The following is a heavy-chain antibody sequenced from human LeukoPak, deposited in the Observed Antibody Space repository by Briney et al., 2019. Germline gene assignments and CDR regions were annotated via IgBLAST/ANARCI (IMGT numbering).Heavy chain of an antibody. CDR3: ARQGDYWRAFDP. D-gene: IGHD1-1*01. J-gene: IGHJ3*01. CDR1: GGSISTRSYY. CDR2: IYYSGST. V-gene: IGHV4-39*01. Sequence: SETLSLTCTVSGGSISTRSYYWGWIRQPPGKGLEWIGSIYYSGSTYYNPSLKSRVTMSADTSKNQFSLKLSSVTAADTAVYYCARQGDYWRAFDPWGQGTMVTVSS.